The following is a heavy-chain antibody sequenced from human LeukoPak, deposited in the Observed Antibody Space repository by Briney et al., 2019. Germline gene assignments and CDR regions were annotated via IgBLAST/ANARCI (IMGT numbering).Heavy chain of an antibody. D-gene: IGHD2/OR15-2a*01. V-gene: IGHV3-66*01. Sequence: PGGSLRLSCAASGFTVSSNHMSWVRQAPGKGLEWVSIIYSGGSTYYADSEKGRFTISRDNSKNTLYLQMNSLRVEDTAVYYCAKYGPPFDYWGQGTLVTVSS. J-gene: IGHJ4*02. CDR1: GFTVSSNH. CDR3: AKYGPPFDY. CDR2: IYSGGST.